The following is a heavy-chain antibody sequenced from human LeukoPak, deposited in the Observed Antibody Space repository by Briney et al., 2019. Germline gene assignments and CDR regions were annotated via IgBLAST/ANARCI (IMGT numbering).Heavy chain of an antibody. V-gene: IGHV3-48*04. CDR3: AKLGGRGAKGAFDI. D-gene: IGHD3-10*01. Sequence: PGGSLRLSCAASGFTFSSYSMNWVRQAPGKGLEWVSYISSSSSTIYYADSVKGRFTISRDNAKNSLYLQMNSLRAEDTAVYYCAKLGGRGAKGAFDIWGRGTMVTVSS. J-gene: IGHJ3*02. CDR1: GFTFSSYS. CDR2: ISSSSSTI.